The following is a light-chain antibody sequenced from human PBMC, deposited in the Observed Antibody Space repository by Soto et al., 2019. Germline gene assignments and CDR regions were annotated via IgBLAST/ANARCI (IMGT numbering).Light chain of an antibody. CDR1: ISDVGGYNF. Sequence: QSVLTQPASVSGSPGQSITISCSGTISDVGGYNFVSWYQHHPGKVPKLIIYEVSNRASGVSDRFSGAKSANTASLTISGLRTEDEADYYCSSYTSSSTLVFGGGTK. CDR2: EVS. J-gene: IGLJ2*01. CDR3: SSYTSSSTLV. V-gene: IGLV2-14*01.